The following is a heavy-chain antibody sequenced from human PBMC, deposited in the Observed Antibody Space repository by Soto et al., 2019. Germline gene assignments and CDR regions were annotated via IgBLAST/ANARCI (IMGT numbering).Heavy chain of an antibody. Sequence: SETLSLTCAVSGGSISSSNWWSWVRRPPGKGLEWIGEIYHSGSTNYNPSLKSRVTISVDKSKNQFSLKLSSVTAADTAVYYCARLPRIVATTYFDYWGQGTLVTVSS. CDR1: GGSISSSNW. D-gene: IGHD5-12*01. J-gene: IGHJ4*02. CDR3: ARLPRIVATTYFDY. V-gene: IGHV4-4*02. CDR2: IYHSGST.